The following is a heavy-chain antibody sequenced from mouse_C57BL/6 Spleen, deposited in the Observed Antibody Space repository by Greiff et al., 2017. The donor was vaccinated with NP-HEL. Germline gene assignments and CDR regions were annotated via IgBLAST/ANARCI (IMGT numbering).Heavy chain of an antibody. D-gene: IGHD1-1*01. Sequence: VQLQQSGAELVKPGASVKISCKASGYAFSSYWMNWVKQRPGKGLEWIGQIYPGDGDTNYNGKFKGKATLTADKSSSTAYMQLSSLTSEDSAVYFCAIYYYGSSYWYFDVWGIGTTVTVSS. J-gene: IGHJ1*03. V-gene: IGHV1-80*01. CDR3: AIYYYGSSYWYFDV. CDR1: GYAFSSYW. CDR2: IYPGDGDT.